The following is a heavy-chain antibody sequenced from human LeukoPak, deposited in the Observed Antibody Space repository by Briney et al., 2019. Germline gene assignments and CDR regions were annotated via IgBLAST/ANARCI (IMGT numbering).Heavy chain of an antibody. CDR1: GYTFTSYG. CDR2: INAYNGNT. CDR3: AREYCSSTSCYPDI. Sequence: ASVNVSCKASGYTFTSYGISWVRQAPGQGLEWMGWINAYNGNTNYAQKLQGRVTMTTDTSTSTAYMELRSLRSDDTAVYYCAREYCSSTSCYPDIWGQGTMVTVSS. V-gene: IGHV1-18*01. D-gene: IGHD2-2*01. J-gene: IGHJ3*02.